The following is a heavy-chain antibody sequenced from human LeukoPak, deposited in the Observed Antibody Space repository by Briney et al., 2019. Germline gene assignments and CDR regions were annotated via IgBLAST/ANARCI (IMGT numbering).Heavy chain of an antibody. D-gene: IGHD2-2*01. CDR3: AKDRYCSSTSCRFHYYLFGVLDYGMDV. CDR1: GFTFSSYA. Sequence: PGGSLRLSCAASGFTFSSYAMSWVRQAPGKGLEWVSAISGSGGSTYYADSVKGRFTISRDNSKNTLYLQMNSLRAEDTAVYYCAKDRYCSSTSCRFHYYLFGVLDYGMDVWGQGTTVTVSS. CDR2: ISGSGGST. V-gene: IGHV3-23*01. J-gene: IGHJ6*02.